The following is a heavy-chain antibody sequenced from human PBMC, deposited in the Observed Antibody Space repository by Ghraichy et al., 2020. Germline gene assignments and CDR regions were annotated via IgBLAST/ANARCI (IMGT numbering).Heavy chain of an antibody. CDR1: GFAFSRYD. CDR2: ISSSGNIT. V-gene: IGHV3-48*03. J-gene: IGHJ6*02. CDR3: AREGDELKIRRGTQPLNYFGMDV. Sequence: GGSLRLSCVASGFAFSRYDMNWVRQAPGKGLEWVSFISSSGNITYYADSVKGRFTISRDNAKNSLYLQLKNVRAEDTAVYYCAREGDELKIRRGTQPLNYFGMDVWGPGTTVTVS. D-gene: IGHD3-10*01.